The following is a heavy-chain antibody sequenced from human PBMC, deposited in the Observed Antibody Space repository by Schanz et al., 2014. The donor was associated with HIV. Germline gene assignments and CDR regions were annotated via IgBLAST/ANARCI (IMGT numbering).Heavy chain of an antibody. CDR3: AKGWRGYSISSWVDY. CDR2: ISHDGSKK. Sequence: VQLLESGGGLVKPGGSLRLSCAASGFTFSIYSMNWVRQAPGKGLEWVAVISHDGSKKYYADSVRDRITISRDNSKNTLYLQMNSLRADDTAVYYCAKGWRGYSISSWVDYWGQGSLVTVSS. D-gene: IGHD6-6*01. CDR1: GFTFSIYS. V-gene: IGHV3-30*18. J-gene: IGHJ4*02.